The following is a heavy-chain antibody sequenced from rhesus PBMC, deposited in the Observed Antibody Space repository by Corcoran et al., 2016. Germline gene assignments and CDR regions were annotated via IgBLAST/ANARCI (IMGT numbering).Heavy chain of an antibody. V-gene: IGHV4-169*01. Sequence: QLQLQESGPGLVKPSETLSVTCAVSGGSISSSYWSWIRQAPGKGLEWIGYIYGSGSITNYNPSLKRRVTLSVDTSKNQLSLKLSSVTTADTAVYYCARASNWGDYSDGLDSWGQGVVVTVSS. CDR1: GGSISSSY. CDR2: IYGSGSIT. D-gene: IGHD3-34*01. CDR3: ARASNWGDYSDGLDS. J-gene: IGHJ6*01.